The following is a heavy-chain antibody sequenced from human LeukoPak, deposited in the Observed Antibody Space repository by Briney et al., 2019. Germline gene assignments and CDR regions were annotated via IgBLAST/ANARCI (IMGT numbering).Heavy chain of an antibody. J-gene: IGHJ3*02. CDR1: GFTFSSYW. D-gene: IGHD2-15*01. CDR3: ARDCSGGSCYPTFDAFDI. V-gene: IGHV3-7*01. CDR2: IKQDGSEK. Sequence: GGSLRLSRAASGFTFSSYWMSWVRQAPGKGLELVANIKQDGSEKYYVDSVKGRFTISRDNAKNSLYLQMNSLRAEDTAVYYCARDCSGGSCYPTFDAFDIWGQGTMVTVSS.